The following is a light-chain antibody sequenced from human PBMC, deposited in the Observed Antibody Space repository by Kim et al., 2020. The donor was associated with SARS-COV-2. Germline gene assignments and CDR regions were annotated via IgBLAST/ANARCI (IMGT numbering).Light chain of an antibody. Sequence: VAPGKTARITCGGNNIGRKSIHWYQHNPGQAPVLVIYYDSDRPPGVSERFSASNSGNTATLAISSVEPGDEADYYCQVWENTLRTFGGGTQLTVL. CDR3: QVWENTLRT. CDR1: NIGRKS. CDR2: YDS. J-gene: IGLJ2*01. V-gene: IGLV3-21*01.